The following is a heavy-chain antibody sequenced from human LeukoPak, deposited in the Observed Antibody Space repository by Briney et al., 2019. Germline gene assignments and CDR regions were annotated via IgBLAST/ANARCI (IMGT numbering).Heavy chain of an antibody. CDR1: GGTFSSYA. Sequence: ASVKVSCKASGGTFSSYAISWVRQAPGQGLEWMGGIIPIFGTANYAQKFQGRVTITADESTSTAYMELSSLRSEDTAVYYCAKDLSRIAVAAPFDYWGQGTLVTVSS. CDR3: AKDLSRIAVAAPFDY. V-gene: IGHV1-69*13. J-gene: IGHJ4*02. D-gene: IGHD6-19*01. CDR2: IIPIFGTA.